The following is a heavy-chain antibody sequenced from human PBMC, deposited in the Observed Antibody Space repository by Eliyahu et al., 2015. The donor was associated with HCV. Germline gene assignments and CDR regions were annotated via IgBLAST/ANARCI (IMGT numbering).Heavy chain of an antibody. V-gene: IGHV4-30-2*01. D-gene: IGHD3-10*01. CDR1: GGSVSSGGYS. J-gene: IGHJ4*02. CDR2: IDHTGYT. CDR3: ARVAPYYYNLGSFYFDS. Sequence: QLNLQESGSGLVKASQTLSLTCAVSGGSVSSGGYSWPWIRRPPGKGLEWIGQIDHTGYTYYNPSLRSRVTISLDMSKNRFSLRLTSMTAADTAVYYCARVAPYYYNLGSFYFDSWGQGSLVTVSS.